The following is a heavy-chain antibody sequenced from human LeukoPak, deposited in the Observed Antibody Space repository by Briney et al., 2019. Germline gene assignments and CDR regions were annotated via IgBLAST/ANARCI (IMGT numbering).Heavy chain of an antibody. V-gene: IGHV3-13*01. CDR1: GFTFSSYD. Sequence: AGGSLRLSCAASGFTFSSYDMHWVRQATGKGLEWVSAIGTAGDTYYPGSVKGRFTISRENAKNSLYLQMNSLRAGDTAVYYCARALFGSGSLYGMDVWGQGTTVTVSS. CDR2: IGTAGDT. J-gene: IGHJ6*02. D-gene: IGHD3-10*01. CDR3: ARALFGSGSLYGMDV.